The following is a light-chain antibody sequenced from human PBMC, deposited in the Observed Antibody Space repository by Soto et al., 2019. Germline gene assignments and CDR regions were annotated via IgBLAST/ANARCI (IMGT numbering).Light chain of an antibody. Sequence: EVVLTQPPGTLSLSPGERATLSCRASQSVSNRLAGYQQKPGQAPRLLVYDTFNRATGIPTRFSGSVSGPDFSLTISGLEPEDSAVYYCQQRSTWPTFGQGTKVDIK. CDR2: DTF. V-gene: IGKV3-11*01. CDR3: QQRSTWPT. J-gene: IGKJ1*01. CDR1: QSVSNR.